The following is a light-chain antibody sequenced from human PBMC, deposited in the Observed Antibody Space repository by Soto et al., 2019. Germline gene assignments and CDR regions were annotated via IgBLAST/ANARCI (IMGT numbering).Light chain of an antibody. Sequence: EVVLTQSPDTVSLSPGERATLSCRASQNFGSSYLAWYQQKPGQAPRLLIYGASTRATGSPDRFSASGSATEFTLTISSLLSEDFAVYYCQQYNDWPRTFGQGTKVDIK. J-gene: IGKJ1*01. V-gene: IGKV3-15*01. CDR3: QQYNDWPRT. CDR1: QNFGSSY. CDR2: GAS.